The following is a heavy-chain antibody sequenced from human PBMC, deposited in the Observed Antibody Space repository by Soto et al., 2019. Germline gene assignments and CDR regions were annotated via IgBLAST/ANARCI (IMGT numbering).Heavy chain of an antibody. CDR3: ARDGWLWGYCSGGSCYWDV. CDR2: IKQDGSEK. CDR1: GFTFSSYW. Sequence: GGSLRLSCAASGFTFSSYWMSWVRQAPGKGLEWVANIKQDGSEKYYVDSVKGRFTISRDNAKNSLYLQMNSLRAEDTAVYYCARDGWLWGYCSGGSCYWDVWGKGTTVTVSS. J-gene: IGHJ6*04. V-gene: IGHV3-7*01. D-gene: IGHD2-15*01.